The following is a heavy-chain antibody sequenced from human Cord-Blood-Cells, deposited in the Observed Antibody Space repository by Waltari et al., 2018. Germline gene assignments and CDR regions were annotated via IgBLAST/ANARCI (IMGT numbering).Heavy chain of an antibody. D-gene: IGHD4-17*01. CDR2: TYYRSKWYN. Sequence: QVQLQQSGPGLVKPSQTLSLTCAISGDSVSSNSAAWNWIRQSPSRGLEWLGRTYYRSKWYNDYAVSVKSRITINPDTSKNQFSLQLNSVTPEDTAVYYCARDLRGAHAMTTVTNYYYYGMDVWGQGTTVTVSS. CDR3: ARDLRGAHAMTTVTNYYYYGMDV. CDR1: GDSVSSNSAA. V-gene: IGHV6-1*01. J-gene: IGHJ6*02.